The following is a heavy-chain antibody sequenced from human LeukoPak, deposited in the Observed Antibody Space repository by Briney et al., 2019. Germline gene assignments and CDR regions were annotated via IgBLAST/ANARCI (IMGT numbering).Heavy chain of an antibody. CDR1: GGSFSGYY. Sequence: ETLSLTCAVYGGSFSGYYWSWIRQPPGKGLEWIGEINHSGSSNYNPSLKSRVTISVDTSKNQFSLKLSSVTAADTAVYYCARGEDGDYYFQHWGQGTLVTVSS. D-gene: IGHD4-17*01. V-gene: IGHV4-34*01. J-gene: IGHJ1*01. CDR2: INHSGSS. CDR3: ARGEDGDYYFQH.